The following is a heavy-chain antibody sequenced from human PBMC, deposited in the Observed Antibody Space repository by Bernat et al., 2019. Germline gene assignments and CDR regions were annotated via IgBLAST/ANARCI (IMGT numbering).Heavy chain of an antibody. Sequence: QVQLVESGGGVVQPGRSLRLSCAASGFTFSSYGMHWVRQAPGKGLEWVAGIWYDGSNKYYADSVKGRFTISRDNSKNTLYLQMNSLRAEDTAVYYCARAYSGYDYVYFDYWGQGTLVTVSS. V-gene: IGHV3-33*01. D-gene: IGHD5-12*01. CDR3: ARAYSGYDYVYFDY. CDR2: IWYDGSNK. J-gene: IGHJ4*02. CDR1: GFTFSSYG.